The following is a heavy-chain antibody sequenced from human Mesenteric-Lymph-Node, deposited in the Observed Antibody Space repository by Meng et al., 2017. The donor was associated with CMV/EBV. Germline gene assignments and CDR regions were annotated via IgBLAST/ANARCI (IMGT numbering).Heavy chain of an antibody. V-gene: IGHV3-15*01. J-gene: IGHJ1*01. CDR1: GFTVKNAW. Sequence: AGSLRLSRAASGFTVKNAWMSWIRQAPGQRLEWVGRSKRKTDGGTTDYAAPVRGRFTIARDDSENTLHLQMNSLKTVDTAVYYCTSSGLRSNWLMNYRGQGTLVTVSS. D-gene: IGHD6-13*01. CDR2: SKRKTDGGTT. CDR3: TSSGLRSNWLMNY.